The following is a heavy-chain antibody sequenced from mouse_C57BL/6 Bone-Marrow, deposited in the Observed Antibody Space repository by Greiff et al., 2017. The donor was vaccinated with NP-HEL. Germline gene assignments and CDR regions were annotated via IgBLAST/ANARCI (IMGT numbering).Heavy chain of an antibody. CDR3: ARGWNYGLDY. CDR2: IYPGGGYT. Sequence: QVQLQQSGAELVRPGTSVKMSCKASGYTFTNYWIGWAKQRPGHGLEWIGDIYPGGGYTNYNEKFKGKATLTADQSSSTAYMQFSSLTSEDSAIYYCARGWNYGLDYWGQGTTLTVSS. D-gene: IGHD1-1*02. V-gene: IGHV1-63*01. CDR1: GYTFTNYW. J-gene: IGHJ2*01.